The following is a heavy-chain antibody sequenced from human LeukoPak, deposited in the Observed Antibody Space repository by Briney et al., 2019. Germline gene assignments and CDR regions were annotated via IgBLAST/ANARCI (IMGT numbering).Heavy chain of an antibody. CDR1: GGSISSYY. V-gene: IGHV4-59*01. Sequence: SETLSLTCTVSGGSISSYYWSWIRQPPGKGLEWIGYIYYSGSTNYNPSLTSRVTISVDTSKNQFSLKLSSVTAADTAVYYCARANWSYGMDVWGKGTTVTVSS. J-gene: IGHJ6*04. D-gene: IGHD1-1*01. CDR2: IYYSGST. CDR3: ARANWSYGMDV.